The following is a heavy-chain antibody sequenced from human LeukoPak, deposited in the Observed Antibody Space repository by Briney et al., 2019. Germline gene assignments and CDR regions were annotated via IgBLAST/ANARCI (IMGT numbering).Heavy chain of an antibody. CDR2: IYYSGST. CDR3: ASQRDFSYYFDY. CDR1: GGSISSSSYY. V-gene: IGHV4-39*01. J-gene: IGHJ4*02. Sequence: SETLSLTCTVSGGSISSSSYYWGWISQPPGKGLEWIGSIYYSGSTYYNPSLKSRVTISVDTSKNQFSLKLSSVTAADTAVYYCASQRDFSYYFDYWGQGTLVTVSS. D-gene: IGHD3-3*01.